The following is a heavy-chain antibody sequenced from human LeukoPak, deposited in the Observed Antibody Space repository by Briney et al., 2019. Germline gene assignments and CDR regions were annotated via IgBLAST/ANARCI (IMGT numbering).Heavy chain of an antibody. J-gene: IGHJ4*02. CDR2: IWYDGSNK. Sequence: GGSLRLSCAASGFTFSSYGMHWVRQAPGKGLEWVAVIWYDGSNKYYADSVKGRFTISRDNSKNTLYLQMNSLRAEDTAVYYCAREDSELAAAVPLYFDYWGQGTLVTVSS. CDR1: GFTFSSYG. CDR3: AREDSELAAAVPLYFDY. V-gene: IGHV3-33*01. D-gene: IGHD6-13*01.